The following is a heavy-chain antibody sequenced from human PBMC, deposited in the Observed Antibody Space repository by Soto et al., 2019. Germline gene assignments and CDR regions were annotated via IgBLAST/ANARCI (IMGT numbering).Heavy chain of an antibody. Sequence: QAQLVQPGAEVKKPGASVKFSCKASGYIFTNFYIHWVRQAPGQGLELIGIINPNGGSTNYAQNFQGRVTMTRDTSTSTVYMDLSSLRSEDTAVYYCTRGLASGDYWGQGLLITVSS. CDR2: INPNGGST. D-gene: IGHD6-6*01. CDR1: GYIFTNFY. CDR3: TRGLASGDY. V-gene: IGHV1-46*03. J-gene: IGHJ4*02.